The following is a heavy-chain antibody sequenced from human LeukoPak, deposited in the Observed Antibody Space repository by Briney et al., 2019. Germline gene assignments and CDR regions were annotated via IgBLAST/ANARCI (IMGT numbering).Heavy chain of an antibody. V-gene: IGHV4-59*08. J-gene: IGHJ6*03. CDR1: GGSISSYY. Sequence: PSETLSLTCTVSGGSISSYYWSWIRQPPGKGLEWIGYIYYSGSTNYNPSLKSRVTISVDTSKNQFSLKLSSVTAADTAVYYCARRARYYYMDVWGKGTTVTVSS. CDR2: IYYSGST. CDR3: ARRARYYYMDV.